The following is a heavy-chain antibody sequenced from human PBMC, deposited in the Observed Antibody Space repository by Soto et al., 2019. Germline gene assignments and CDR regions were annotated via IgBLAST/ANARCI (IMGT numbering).Heavy chain of an antibody. CDR1: GFTFSDYY. CDR2: ISGSADTI. CDR3: ARGGSSWYSDY. D-gene: IGHD6-13*01. J-gene: IGHJ4*02. V-gene: IGHV3-11*01. Sequence: GGSLRLSCAASGFTFSDYYMSWIRQAPGKGLEWISYISGSADTIYHAGSVKGRFTISRDNAKNSLYLQMNSLRVEDTAIYYCARGGSSWYSDYWGQGTLVTVSS.